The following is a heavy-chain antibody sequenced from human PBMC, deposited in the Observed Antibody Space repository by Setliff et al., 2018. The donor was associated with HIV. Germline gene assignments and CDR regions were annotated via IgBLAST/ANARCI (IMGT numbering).Heavy chain of an antibody. D-gene: IGHD3-22*01. CDR3: ARDQKVYYYDSSDAFDI. CDR2: IYYSGST. J-gene: IGHJ3*02. CDR1: GGSISSSSYY. V-gene: IGHV4-39*07. Sequence: PSETLSLTCTVSGGSISSSSYYWGWIRQPPGKGLEWIGSIYYSGSTYYNPSLKSRVTISVDTSKNRFSLKLSSVTAADTAVYYCARDQKVYYYDSSDAFDIWGQGTMVTVSS.